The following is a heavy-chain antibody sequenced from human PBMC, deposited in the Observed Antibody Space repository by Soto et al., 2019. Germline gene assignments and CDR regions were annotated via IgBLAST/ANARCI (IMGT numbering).Heavy chain of an antibody. Sequence: GGSLRLSCAASGFTFSTYAMRWVRQAPGKGLEWVSAISGSGGSTYYADSVKGRFTISRDNSKNTLYLQMNSLRAEDTAVYYCAKISVPKTVSRFLECQHVLYYYYGMDVWGQGTTGTAP. D-gene: IGHD3-3*01. CDR3: AKISVPKTVSRFLECQHVLYYYYGMDV. J-gene: IGHJ6*02. CDR2: ISGSGGST. CDR1: GFTFSTYA. V-gene: IGHV3-23*01.